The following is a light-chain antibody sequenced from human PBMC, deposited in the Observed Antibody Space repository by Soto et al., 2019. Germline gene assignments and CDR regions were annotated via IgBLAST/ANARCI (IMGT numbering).Light chain of an antibody. CDR3: HQTTSLPLT. Sequence: DIQMTQPTSSVSASVGDRVTITWRASQGIDNWLAWYQKKPGQAPKFLIYGASHLQFGVPSRFSGSGSGTDFTLTISSLQPEAFATYFCHQTTSLPLTFGGGTKVEIK. V-gene: IGKV1D-12*01. J-gene: IGKJ4*01. CDR2: GAS. CDR1: QGIDNW.